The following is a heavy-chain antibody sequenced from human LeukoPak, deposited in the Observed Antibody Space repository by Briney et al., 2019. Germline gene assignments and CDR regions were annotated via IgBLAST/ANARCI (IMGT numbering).Heavy chain of an antibody. CDR2: ISYDGSNK. CDR1: GFTFSSYA. Sequence: GGSLRLSCAASGFTFSSYAMSWVRQAPGKGLEWVAVISYDGSNKYYADSVKGRFTISRDNSKNTLYLQMNSLRAEDTAVYYCSRVGGGGYYGSGSYYKTFYFDYWGQGTLVTVSS. V-gene: IGHV3-30*04. J-gene: IGHJ4*02. CDR3: SRVGGGGYYGSGSYYKTFYFDY. D-gene: IGHD3-10*01.